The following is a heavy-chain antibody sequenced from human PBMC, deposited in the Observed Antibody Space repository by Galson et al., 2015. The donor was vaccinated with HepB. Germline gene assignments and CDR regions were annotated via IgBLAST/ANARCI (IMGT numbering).Heavy chain of an antibody. D-gene: IGHD2-2*01. J-gene: IGHJ6*02. Sequence: SLRLSCAASGFSFSRYWMHWVRQGPGKGLMWVSRLNSDGSTTGYADSVKGRFTISRDNAKNTLYLQMNSLRAEDTAVYYCARGGSRGFYGMDVWGQGTTVTVSS. CDR2: LNSDGSTT. CDR3: ARGGSRGFYGMDV. V-gene: IGHV3-74*01. CDR1: GFSFSRYW.